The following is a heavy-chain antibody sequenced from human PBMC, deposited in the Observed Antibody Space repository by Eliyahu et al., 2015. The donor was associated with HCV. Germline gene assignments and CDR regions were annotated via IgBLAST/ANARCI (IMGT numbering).Heavy chain of an antibody. V-gene: IGHV3-23*01. D-gene: IGHD6-13*01. CDR3: AKDNEYSSSWYPGAFDI. Sequence: EVQLLESGGGLVQPGGSLRLSCAASGFTFSSYAMSWVRQAPGKGLEWVSAISGSGGSTYYADSVKGRFTISRDNSKNTLYLQMNSLRAEDTAVYYCAKDNEYSSSWYPGAFDIWGQGTMVTVSS. J-gene: IGHJ3*02. CDR1: GFTFSSYA. CDR2: ISGSGGST.